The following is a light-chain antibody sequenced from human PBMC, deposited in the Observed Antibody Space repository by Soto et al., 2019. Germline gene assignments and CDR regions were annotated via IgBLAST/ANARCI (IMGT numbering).Light chain of an antibody. CDR2: DAS. CDR1: QSISSW. CDR3: QQYNSYSWT. Sequence: DIQMTQSPSTLSASVGDRVTITCRASQSISSWLAWYQQKPGKAPKLLIYDASSLESGVPSRFSGSGSGTEFTLTISSLQPDDFATYHCQQYNSYSWTFGQGTKVDIK. J-gene: IGKJ1*01. V-gene: IGKV1-5*01.